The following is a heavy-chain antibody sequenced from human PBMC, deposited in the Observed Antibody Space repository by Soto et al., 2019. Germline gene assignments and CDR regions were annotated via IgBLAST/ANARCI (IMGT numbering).Heavy chain of an antibody. CDR1: GFTFSDHY. V-gene: IGHV3-72*01. CDR2: IRKKAYSYTT. CDR3: NSSWGDHRYCDN. J-gene: IGHJ4*02. Sequence: EVQLVESGGGLVQPGGSLRLSCSASGFTFSDHYMDWVRQAPGKGLEWVGRIRKKAYSYTTEYAASVKDRFTSSRDDSRSSLYLQMNSLKIEDTAVYYCNSSWGDHRYCDNWGQGTLVTVSS. D-gene: IGHD2-21*02.